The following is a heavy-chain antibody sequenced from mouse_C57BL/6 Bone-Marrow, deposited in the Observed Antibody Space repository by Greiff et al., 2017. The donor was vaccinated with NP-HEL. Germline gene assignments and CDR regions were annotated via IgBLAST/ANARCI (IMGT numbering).Heavy chain of an antibody. J-gene: IGHJ3*01. V-gene: IGHV5-17*01. Sequence: EVQLQESGGGLVKPGGSLKLSCAASGFTFSDYGMHWVRQAPEKGLEWVAYISSGSSTIYYADTVKGRFTISRDNAKNTLFLQMTSLRSEDTAMYYCARLTGGGFAYWGQGTLVTVSA. D-gene: IGHD4-1*01. CDR3: ARLTGGGFAY. CDR1: GFTFSDYG. CDR2: ISSGSSTI.